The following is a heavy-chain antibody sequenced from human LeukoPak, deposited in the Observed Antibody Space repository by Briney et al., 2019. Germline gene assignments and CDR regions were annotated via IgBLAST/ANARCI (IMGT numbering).Heavy chain of an antibody. Sequence: GGSLRLSCAVSGFSFSNYAMSWVRQFPGKGLEWVSGISGTGGNTYYADSVKGRFIISRVNSKNMLYLQMNTLTAEDTAIYFCAKDFEFKWQQPSDHWGQGTPVTVSS. CDR3: AKDFEFKWQQPSDH. J-gene: IGHJ4*02. D-gene: IGHD1/OR15-1a*01. V-gene: IGHV3-23*01. CDR2: ISGTGGNT. CDR1: GFSFSNYA.